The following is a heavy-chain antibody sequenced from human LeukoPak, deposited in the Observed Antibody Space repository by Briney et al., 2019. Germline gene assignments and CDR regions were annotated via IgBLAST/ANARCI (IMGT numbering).Heavy chain of an antibody. V-gene: IGHV4-39*07. CDR2: IYYSGST. D-gene: IGHD3-22*01. CDR1: GGSISSSSYY. J-gene: IGHJ4*02. CDR3: ARLIRHYYDSSGYYFGLSYFDY. Sequence: PSETLSLTCTVSGGSISSSSYYWGWIRQPPGKGLEWIGSIYYSGSTYYNPSLKSRVTISVDTSKNQFSLKLSSVTAADTAVYYCARLIRHYYDSSGYYFGLSYFDYWGQGTLVTVSS.